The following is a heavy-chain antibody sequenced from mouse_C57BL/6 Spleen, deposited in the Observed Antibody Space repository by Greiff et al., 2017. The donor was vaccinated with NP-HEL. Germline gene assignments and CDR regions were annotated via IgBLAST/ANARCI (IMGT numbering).Heavy chain of an antibody. V-gene: IGHV3-6*01. CDR3: ANGYGSSRFAY. J-gene: IGHJ3*01. CDR2: ISYDGSN. Sequence: EVKLLESGPGLVKPSQSLSLTCSVTGYSITSGYYWNWIRQFPGNKLEWMGYISYDGSNNYNPSLKNRISITRDTSKNQFFLKLNSVTTEDTATYYCANGYGSSRFAYWGQGTLVTVSA. CDR1: GYSITSGYY. D-gene: IGHD1-1*01.